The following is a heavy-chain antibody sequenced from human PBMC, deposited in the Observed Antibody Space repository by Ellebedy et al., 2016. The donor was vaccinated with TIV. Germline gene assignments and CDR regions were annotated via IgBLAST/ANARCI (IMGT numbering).Heavy chain of an antibody. Sequence: PGGSLRLSCAVSGSSSNSYAMRWVRQAHGKGLEWVSTISNTGSRTYYAGSVEGRFIISRDNSKSTLFLQMNSLRAEDTAVYYCAKGRGGDYDSSAPRYYFDYWGLGTLVTVSS. D-gene: IGHD3-22*01. J-gene: IGHJ4*02. CDR2: ISNTGSRT. CDR3: AKGRGGDYDSSAPRYYFDY. CDR1: GSSSNSYA. V-gene: IGHV3-23*01.